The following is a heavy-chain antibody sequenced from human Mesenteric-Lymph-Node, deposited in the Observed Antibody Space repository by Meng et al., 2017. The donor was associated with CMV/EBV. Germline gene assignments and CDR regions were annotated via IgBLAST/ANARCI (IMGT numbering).Heavy chain of an antibody. V-gene: IGHV1-2*02. D-gene: IGHD3-16*01. CDR3: AREGQEGEHY. J-gene: IGHJ4*02. CDR1: GYTFTDYY. CDR2: INPNSGGT. Sequence: SCKVSGYTFTDYYMHWVQQAPGQGLEWMGWINPNSGGTNYAQKFQDKVTMTRDTSISTAYMELSRLKSDDTAVYYCAREGQEGEHYWGQGTLVTVSS.